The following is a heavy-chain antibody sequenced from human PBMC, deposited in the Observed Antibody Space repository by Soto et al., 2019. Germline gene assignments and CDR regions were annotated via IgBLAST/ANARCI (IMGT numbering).Heavy chain of an antibody. J-gene: IGHJ4*02. CDR2: IIPLFGTA. Sequence: QVQLVQSGAEVKKPGSSVKVSCKASGVTFSSETISWVRQAPGQGLEWVGGIIPLFGTANYAQKFQGRVTITADESTSTLYIELSSLRSDDTAVYYCATEFGDNPASHFDSWGQGTLVTVSS. CDR3: ATEFGDNPASHFDS. V-gene: IGHV1-69*01. CDR1: GVTFSSET. D-gene: IGHD2-21*01.